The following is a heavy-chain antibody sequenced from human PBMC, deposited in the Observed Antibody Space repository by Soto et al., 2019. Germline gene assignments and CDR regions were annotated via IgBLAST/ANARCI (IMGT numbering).Heavy chain of an antibody. J-gene: IGHJ5*02. CDR3: ARVAGYSINWFDP. D-gene: IGHD4-4*01. CDR1: GGSISSGDYY. V-gene: IGHV4-30-4*01. Sequence: SETLSLTCTVSGGSISSGDYYWSWIRQPPGKGLEWIGYIYYSGSTYYNPSLKSRVTISVDTSKNQFSLKLSSVTAADTAVYYCARVAGYSINWFDPWGQGTLVTASS. CDR2: IYYSGST.